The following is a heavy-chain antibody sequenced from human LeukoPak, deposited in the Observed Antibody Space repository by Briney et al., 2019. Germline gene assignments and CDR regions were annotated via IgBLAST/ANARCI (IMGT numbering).Heavy chain of an antibody. J-gene: IGHJ4*02. CDR3: VRGGYYYGPSD. Sequence: SETLSLTCAVSGGSISSYYWSWIRQPAGKGLEWIGRTYTSGSINYNPSLKSRVTMSVDTSKNQFSLKLSSVTAADTAVYYCVRGGYYYGPSDWGQGTLVTVSS. D-gene: IGHD3-10*01. V-gene: IGHV4-4*07. CDR1: GGSISSYY. CDR2: TYTSGSI.